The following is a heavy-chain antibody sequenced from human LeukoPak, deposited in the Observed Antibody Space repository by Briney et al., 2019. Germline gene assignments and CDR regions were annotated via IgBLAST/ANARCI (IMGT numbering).Heavy chain of an antibody. CDR1: GGSISSYY. CDR2: IYYSGST. D-gene: IGHD6-19*01. Sequence: PSETLSLTCTVSGGSISSYYWSWIRQPPGKGLEWIGYIYYSGSTNYNPSLKSLVTISVDTSKNQFSLKLSSVTAADTAVYYCARGGRAVASNWFDPWGQGTLVTVSS. V-gene: IGHV4-59*01. J-gene: IGHJ5*02. CDR3: ARGGRAVASNWFDP.